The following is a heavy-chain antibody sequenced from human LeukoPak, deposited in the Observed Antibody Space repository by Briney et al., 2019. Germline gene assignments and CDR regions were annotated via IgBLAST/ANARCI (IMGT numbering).Heavy chain of an antibody. CDR1: GYSFTSHW. V-gene: IGHV5-51*01. CDR3: ARHWSLSGSLDAFDI. Sequence: PGESLKISCKGSGYSFTSHWIGWVRQMPGKGLEWMGIIYPGDSDTRYSPSIQGQVTISADKSISTAYLQWSSLKASDTAVYYCARHWSLSGSLDAFDIWGQGTMVTVSS. CDR2: IYPGDSDT. J-gene: IGHJ3*02. D-gene: IGHD3-10*01.